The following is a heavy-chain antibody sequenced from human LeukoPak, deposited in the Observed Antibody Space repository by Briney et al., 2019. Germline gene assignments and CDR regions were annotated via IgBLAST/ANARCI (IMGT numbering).Heavy chain of an antibody. Sequence: ASVKVSCKASGYTFTGYYMHWVRQAPGQGLEWMGRINPNSGGTNYAQKFQGRVTMTRDTSISTAYMELSRLRSDDTAVYYCARDLAHRYSSGWCSDYWGQGTLVTVSS. CDR3: ARDLAHRYSSGWCSDY. D-gene: IGHD6-19*01. J-gene: IGHJ4*02. V-gene: IGHV1-2*06. CDR1: GYTFTGYY. CDR2: INPNSGGT.